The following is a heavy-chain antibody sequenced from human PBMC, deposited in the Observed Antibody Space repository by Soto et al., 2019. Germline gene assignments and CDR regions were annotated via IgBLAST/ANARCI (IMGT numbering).Heavy chain of an antibody. D-gene: IGHD3-10*01. Sequence: SETLSLTCTVSGGSVSGASYYWSWIRQPPGRGLEWIGNINHSGATNYNPSLKTRVTISVDTSKKQFSLKLRSVTSADTAVYYCARGLDFYGSGSPDLNGYWGQGTLVTVSS. CDR3: ARGLDFYGSGSPDLNGY. CDR1: GGSVSGASYY. V-gene: IGHV4-61*01. J-gene: IGHJ4*02. CDR2: INHSGAT.